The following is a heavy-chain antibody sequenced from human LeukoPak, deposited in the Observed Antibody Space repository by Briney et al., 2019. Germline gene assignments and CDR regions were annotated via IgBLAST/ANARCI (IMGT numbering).Heavy chain of an antibody. V-gene: IGHV3-21*01. D-gene: IGHD3-10*01. CDR1: GFTFSSYS. J-gene: IGHJ4*02. CDR2: ISSSSSYI. CDR3: ARFADMVRGFIHYYFDY. Sequence: PGGSLRLSCAASGFTFSSYSMNWVRQAPGKGLEWVSSISSSSSYIYYADSVKGGFTISRDNAKNSLYLQMNSLRAEDTAVYYCARFADMVRGFIHYYFDYWGQGTLVTVSS.